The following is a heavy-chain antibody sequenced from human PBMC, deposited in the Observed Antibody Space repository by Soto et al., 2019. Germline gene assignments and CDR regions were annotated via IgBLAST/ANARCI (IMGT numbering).Heavy chain of an antibody. CDR2: INPNSGGT. J-gene: IGHJ4*02. Sequence: QVQLMQSGAEVKKPGASVKVSCKASGYTFTGYYIHWVRQAPGQGLEWMGWINPNSGGTYFAQKFQGRVTMTRDTSISTTYMELSRLRSDDTAVYYCARSREAGSHSNFDYWGQGTLVTVSS. D-gene: IGHD6-19*01. CDR1: GYTFTGYY. V-gene: IGHV1-2*02. CDR3: ARSREAGSHSNFDY.